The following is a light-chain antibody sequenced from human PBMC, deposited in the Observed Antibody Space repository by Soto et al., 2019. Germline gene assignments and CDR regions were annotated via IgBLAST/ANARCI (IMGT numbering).Light chain of an antibody. CDR3: HQYYSYFRT. J-gene: IGKJ1*01. V-gene: IGKV1-5*01. Sequence: DIQMTQSPSTLSASVGDRVSITCRASQSIGRWLAWYQQKSGKAPKLLIFDASGLESGVPSRFSGSGSGTEFTLTISSLQPDDVATYFCHQYYSYFRTFGQVTKVDIK. CDR1: QSIGRW. CDR2: DAS.